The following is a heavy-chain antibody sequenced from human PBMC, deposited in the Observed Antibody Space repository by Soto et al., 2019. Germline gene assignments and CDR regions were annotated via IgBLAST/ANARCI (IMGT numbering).Heavy chain of an antibody. D-gene: IGHD3-22*01. CDR2: IFGSGRTT. V-gene: IGHV3-23*01. Sequence: GSLRLSGAASAXTFNNYSISWVRQAPGKGLEWVSGIFGSGRTTYYADSVKCRFTISRDNSNKTLFLQMNILRAEDTAVYYCAKSRYSDSSGDFYYYWGQGTLGTVSS. CDR3: AKSRYSDSSGDFYYY. J-gene: IGHJ4*02. CDR1: AXTFNNYS.